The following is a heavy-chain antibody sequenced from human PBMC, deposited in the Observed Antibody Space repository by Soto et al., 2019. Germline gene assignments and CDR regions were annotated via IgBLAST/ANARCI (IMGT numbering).Heavy chain of an antibody. CDR3: ARAWDF. CDR2: ISYSGSP. D-gene: IGHD1-26*01. V-gene: IGHV4-30-4*01. CDR1: GVSVSRDYQ. Sequence: SLTCTVSGVSVSRDYQWIWIRQPPGKGLEWIGHISYSGSPYYHPSLRSRLSISVDTSKNQFSLKVKSVTAADTAVYYCARAWDFWGQGTLVTVSS. J-gene: IGHJ1*01.